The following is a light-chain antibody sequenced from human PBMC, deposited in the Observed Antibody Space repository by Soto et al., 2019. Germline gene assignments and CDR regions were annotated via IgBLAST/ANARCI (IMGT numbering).Light chain of an antibody. CDR3: NSYTSSSTLV. CDR1: SSDVGGYNY. V-gene: IGLV2-14*01. Sequence: QSALTQPASVSGSPGQSITISCTGTSSDVGGYNYVSWYQQHPGKAPKLMIYDVSNRPSGVSNRFSGSKSGNTASLTISGLQDEDEADYYCNSYTSSSTLVFGGGTKVTVL. J-gene: IGLJ2*01. CDR2: DVS.